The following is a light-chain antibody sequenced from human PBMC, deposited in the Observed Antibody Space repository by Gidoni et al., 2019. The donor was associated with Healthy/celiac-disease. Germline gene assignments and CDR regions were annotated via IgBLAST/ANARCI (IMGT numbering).Light chain of an antibody. CDR1: QSISSR. CDR3: QQYNSCPIT. J-gene: IGKJ5*01. V-gene: IGKV1-5*03. CDR2: KAS. Sequence: DIQMTHSPSTLSASVGNRVTITCPASQSISSRFACYQKKQGKAPKILIYKASSLESVVSSMFSGSGSGTEFTLTISSLQPDDFATYYCQQYNSCPITFGQGTRLEIK.